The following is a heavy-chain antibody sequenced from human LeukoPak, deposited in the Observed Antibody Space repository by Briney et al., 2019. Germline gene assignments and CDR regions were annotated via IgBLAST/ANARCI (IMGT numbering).Heavy chain of an antibody. Sequence: SETLSLTCTVSGGSISSYYWSWIRRPPGKGLEWIGYIYYSGSTNYNPSLKSRVTISVDTSKNQFSLKLSSVTAADTAVYYCARGPRYSGYNYYYYGMDVWGQGTTVTVSS. D-gene: IGHD5-12*01. CDR2: IYYSGST. CDR3: ARGPRYSGYNYYYYGMDV. CDR1: GGSISSYY. J-gene: IGHJ6*02. V-gene: IGHV4-59*01.